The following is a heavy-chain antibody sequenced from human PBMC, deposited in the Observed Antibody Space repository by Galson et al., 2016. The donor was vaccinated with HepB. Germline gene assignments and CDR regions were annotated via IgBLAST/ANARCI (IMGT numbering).Heavy chain of an antibody. Sequence: CAISGDSVSSISAGWNWIRQSPSRGLEWLGRTYYRSRWYNDYAVSVKSRITINPDTAKNQFSLQLNSVTPEDTAVYYCARDREINGMDVWGKGTTVTVSS. CDR1: GDSVSSISAG. J-gene: IGHJ6*04. V-gene: IGHV6-1*01. D-gene: IGHD5-24*01. CDR2: TYYRSRWYN. CDR3: ARDREINGMDV.